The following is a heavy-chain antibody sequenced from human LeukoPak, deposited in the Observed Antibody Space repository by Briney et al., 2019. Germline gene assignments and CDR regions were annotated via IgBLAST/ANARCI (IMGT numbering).Heavy chain of an antibody. V-gene: IGHV1-8*01. CDR3: ARVRGYSYGRHFDY. CDR2: MNPNSGNT. J-gene: IGHJ4*02. CDR1: GYTFTSYD. D-gene: IGHD5-18*01. Sequence: GASAKVSCKASGYTFTSYDINWVRQATGQGLEWMGWMNPNSGNTGYAQKFQGRVTMTRNTSISTAYMELSSLRSEDTAVYYCARVRGYSYGRHFDYWGQGTLVTVSS.